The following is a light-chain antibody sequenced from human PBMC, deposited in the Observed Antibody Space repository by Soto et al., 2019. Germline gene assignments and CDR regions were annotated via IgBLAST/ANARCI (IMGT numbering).Light chain of an antibody. Sequence: QSALTQPASVSGSPGQSITISCTGTSSDVGGYNFVSWYQQHPGKAPKLMIYEVSHRPSGASNRFSGSKSGNTASLTISGLQAEDEADYYCRSYTSNITYVFGTGTKVTVL. CDR1: SSDVGGYNF. J-gene: IGLJ1*01. V-gene: IGLV2-14*01. CDR2: EVS. CDR3: RSYTSNITYV.